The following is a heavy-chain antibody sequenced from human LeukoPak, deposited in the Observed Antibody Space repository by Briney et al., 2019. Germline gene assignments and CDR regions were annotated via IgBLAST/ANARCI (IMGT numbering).Heavy chain of an antibody. D-gene: IGHD4-23*01. CDR1: GGSFSGYY. Sequence: SETLSLTCAVYGGSFSGYYWSWIRQPPGKGLEWIGEINHSGSTNYNPSLKSRVTISVDTSKNQFSLKLSSVTAADTAVYYCARARDYGGKGAPYFAYGGRGTRVPVSS. J-gene: IGHJ4*02. CDR2: INHSGST. CDR3: ARARDYGGKGAPYFAY. V-gene: IGHV4-34*01.